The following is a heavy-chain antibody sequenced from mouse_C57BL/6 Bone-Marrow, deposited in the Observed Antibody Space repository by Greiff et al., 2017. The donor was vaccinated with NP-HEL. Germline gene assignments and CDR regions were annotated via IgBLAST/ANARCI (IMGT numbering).Heavy chain of an antibody. CDR3: ARGGNYWYYFYY. CDR2: FHPYNDDT. Sequence: QVQLKESGAELVKPGASVKMSCKASGYTFTTYPIEWVKQNHGKSLEWIGNFHPYNDDTEYNEKFKNKATLTVEKSSITVYLELSRLTSDDSSVYYCARGGNYWYYFYYWGQGTTLTVSS. CDR1: GYTFTTYP. J-gene: IGHJ2*01. V-gene: IGHV1-47*01. D-gene: IGHD2-1*01.